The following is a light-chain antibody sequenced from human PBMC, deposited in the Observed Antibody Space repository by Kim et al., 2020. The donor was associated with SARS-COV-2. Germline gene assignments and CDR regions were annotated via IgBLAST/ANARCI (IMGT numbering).Light chain of an antibody. V-gene: IGLV3-25*01. J-gene: IGLJ2*01. CDR3: RSAGNSGTYVV. Sequence: RRKASITCSADAIPRHYDAWYQQKPGQAPVLLVNYDSKRPSAVPAQFSAATSGATITLITSGVQAAKEADYYCRSAGNSGTYVVFGGGTQLTVL. CDR2: YDS. CDR1: AIPRHY.